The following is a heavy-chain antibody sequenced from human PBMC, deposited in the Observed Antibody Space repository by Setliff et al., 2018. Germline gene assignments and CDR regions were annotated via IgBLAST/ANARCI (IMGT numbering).Heavy chain of an antibody. J-gene: IGHJ5*02. CDR1: GDSISDYSYY. V-gene: IGHV4-39*07. CDR2: IHNTATI. Sequence: SETLSLTCSVSGDSISDYSYYWGWIRRPPGKAVEWIGSIHNTATIYVNPSLRSRVTMSVDVSKSQFSLRLSSVTAADTAVYYCARSLLHPGSGDRYNCLETWGQGTLVTVSS. CDR3: ARSLLHPGSGDRYNCLET. D-gene: IGHD3-10*01.